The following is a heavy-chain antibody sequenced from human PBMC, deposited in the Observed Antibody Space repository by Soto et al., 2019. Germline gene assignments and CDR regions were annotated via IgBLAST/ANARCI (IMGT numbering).Heavy chain of an antibody. CDR2: ISSGGANT. V-gene: IGHV3-23*01. Sequence: EVQLLESGGGLVQPGGSLRLSCAASGFTFSNNSMTWVRQAPGKGLEWVSAISSGGANTYYADSVKGRFTISRDNSKNTLYLQMSSLRAEDTAVYYCAKLLAGKFSDNWGHGSLVTVSS. CDR1: GFTFSNNS. CDR3: AKLLAGKFSDN. J-gene: IGHJ4*01.